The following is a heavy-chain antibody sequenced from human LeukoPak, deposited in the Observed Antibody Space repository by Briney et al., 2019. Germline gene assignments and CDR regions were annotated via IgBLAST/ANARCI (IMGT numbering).Heavy chain of an antibody. CDR3: ARLDSSSSAHY. CDR1: GGSISSYY. CDR2: IYYSGST. J-gene: IGHJ4*02. V-gene: IGHV4-59*01. D-gene: IGHD6-13*01. Sequence: PSETLSLTCTVSGGSISSYYWSWIRQPPGKGPEWIGYIYYSGSTNYNPSLKSRVTISVDTSKNQFSLKLSSVTAADTAVYYCARLDSSSSAHYWGQGTLVTVSS.